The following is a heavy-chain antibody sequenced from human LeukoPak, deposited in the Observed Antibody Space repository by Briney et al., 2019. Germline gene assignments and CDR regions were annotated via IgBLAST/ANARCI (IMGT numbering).Heavy chain of an antibody. D-gene: IGHD2-2*01. CDR2: ISSNGGST. CDR3: LKGYCSSISCYGDY. Sequence: PGGSLRLSCSASEFTFSSYAMHWVRQAPGKGLEYVSAISSNGGSTYYADSVKGRFTISRDKSKNTLYLQMSSLRAEDTAVYYCLKGYCSSISCYGDYWGQGALVTVSS. J-gene: IGHJ4*02. V-gene: IGHV3-64D*09. CDR1: EFTFSSYA.